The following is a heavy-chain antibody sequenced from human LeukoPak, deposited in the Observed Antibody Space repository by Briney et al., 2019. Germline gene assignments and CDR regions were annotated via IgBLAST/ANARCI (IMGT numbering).Heavy chain of an antibody. D-gene: IGHD4-17*01. CDR3: ARASSDYVDYYYYYMDV. J-gene: IGHJ6*03. Sequence: PSETLSLTCAVSGGSISSSNWWSWIRQPPGKGLEWIGEIYHSGSTNYNPSLKSRVTISVDKSKTQFSLKLSSVTAADTAVYYCARASSDYVDYYYYYMDVWGKGTTVTVSS. CDR2: IYHSGST. CDR1: GGSISSSNW. V-gene: IGHV4-4*02.